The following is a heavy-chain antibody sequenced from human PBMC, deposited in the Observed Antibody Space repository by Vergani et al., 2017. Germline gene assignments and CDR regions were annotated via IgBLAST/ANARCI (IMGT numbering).Heavy chain of an antibody. CDR2: INNNGGST. CDR1: GFTFNSYA. D-gene: IGHD2-2*01. CDR3: AKVCCSTNCRYGGGAFDV. J-gene: IGHJ3*01. Sequence: QLLESGGGLIQPGGSLRLSCAASGFTFNSYAMTWVRQAPGKGLEWVSGINNNGGSTYYADSVKGRFTISRDNSKNTLYLQMTDLRAEDTATYYCAKVCCSTNCRYGGGAFDVWGHGTMVTVSS. V-gene: IGHV3-23*01.